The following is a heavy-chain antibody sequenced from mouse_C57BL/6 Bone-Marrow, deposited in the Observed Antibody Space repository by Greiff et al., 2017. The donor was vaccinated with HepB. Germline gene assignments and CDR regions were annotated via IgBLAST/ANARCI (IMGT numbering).Heavy chain of an antibody. Sequence: EVKVEESGGGLVQPGGSMKLSCVASGFTFSNYWMNWVRQSPEKGLEGVAQIRLKSDNYATHYAESVKGRFTISRDDSKSSVYLQMNNLRAEDTGIYYCTATLLLRYRLDYWGQGTTLTVSS. CDR1: GFTFSNYW. D-gene: IGHD1-1*01. CDR2: IRLKSDNYAT. J-gene: IGHJ2*01. CDR3: TATLLLRYRLDY. V-gene: IGHV6-3*01.